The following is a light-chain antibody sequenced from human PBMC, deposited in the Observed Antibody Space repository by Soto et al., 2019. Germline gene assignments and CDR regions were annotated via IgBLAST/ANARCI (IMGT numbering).Light chain of an antibody. J-gene: IGKJ2*01. V-gene: IGKV1-17*01. Sequence: DIQMTQSPSSLSASVGARVTITCRASQGIRNDLGWVQPQPGQAPNRLIYTASSLQSGVPSRFSGSGSGTDFTLTGSSLQSEDFATYYCLQHNSYPLPFGQGPKLEI. CDR3: LQHNSYPLP. CDR2: TAS. CDR1: QGIRND.